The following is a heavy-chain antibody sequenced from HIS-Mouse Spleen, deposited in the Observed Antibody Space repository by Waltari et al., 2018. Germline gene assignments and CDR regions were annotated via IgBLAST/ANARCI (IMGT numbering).Heavy chain of an antibody. J-gene: IGHJ2*01. Sequence: QLQLQESGPGLVKPSETLSLTCTVSGGSISSSSYYWGWIRQPPGKGLEWIGSIYYSGRTYSNPSLKSRVTISVYTSQNQFSLKRSSVTAADTAVYYCAREIPYSSSWYDWYFDLWGRGTLVTVSS. V-gene: IGHV4-39*07. CDR3: AREIPYSSSWYDWYFDL. D-gene: IGHD6-13*01. CDR2: IYYSGRT. CDR1: GGSISSSSYY.